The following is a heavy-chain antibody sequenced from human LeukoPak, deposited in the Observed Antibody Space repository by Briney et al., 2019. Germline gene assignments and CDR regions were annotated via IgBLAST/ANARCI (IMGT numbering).Heavy chain of an antibody. CDR2: IIPIFGTA. V-gene: IGHV1-69*06. J-gene: IGHJ4*02. D-gene: IGHD6-19*01. Sequence: SVTVSCKVSGGTFSSYAISWVRQAPGQGLEWMGGIIPIFGTANYAQKFQGRVTITADKSTSTAYMELSSLRSEDAAVYYCATGGAAGRLFIDYWGQGTLATVSS. CDR1: GGTFSSYA. CDR3: ATGGAAGRLFIDY.